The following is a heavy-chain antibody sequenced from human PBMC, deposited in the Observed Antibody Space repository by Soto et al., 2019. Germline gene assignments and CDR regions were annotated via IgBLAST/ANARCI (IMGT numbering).Heavy chain of an antibody. CDR2: IYYSGST. D-gene: IGHD6-25*01. J-gene: IGHJ4*02. V-gene: IGHV4-59*01. Sequence: SETLSLTCTVSGGSISSYYWSWIRQPPGKGLEWIGYIYYSGSTNYNPSLKSRVTISVDTSKNQFSLKLSSVTAADTAVYYCARGGSDFDYWGQGTMVTVSS. CDR3: ARGGSDFDY. CDR1: GGSISSYY.